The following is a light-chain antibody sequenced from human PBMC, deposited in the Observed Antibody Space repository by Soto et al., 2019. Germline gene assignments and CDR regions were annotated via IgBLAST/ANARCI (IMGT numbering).Light chain of an antibody. CDR1: QTISSW. CDR2: KAS. Sequence: DIQMTQSPSTLSGSVGARVTITSRASQTISSWLAWYQQKPGKAPKLLIYKASTLKSGVPSRFSGSGSGTEFTLTISSLQPDDFATYYCQHYNSYSEAFGQGTKV. CDR3: QHYNSYSEA. V-gene: IGKV1-5*03. J-gene: IGKJ1*01.